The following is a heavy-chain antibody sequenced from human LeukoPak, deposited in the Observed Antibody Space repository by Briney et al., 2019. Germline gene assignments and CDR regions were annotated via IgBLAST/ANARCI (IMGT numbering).Heavy chain of an antibody. CDR2: INQEGSEK. J-gene: IGHJ5*02. D-gene: IGHD3-22*01. Sequence: GGALRLSCAASGFTFSSYWMSWVRQARGKGREWVANINQEGSEKYYVDSVKGRFTISRDNAKNSLYLQMNSLRAEDTAVYYCARVGYDSSVYFLNWFDPWGQGTLVTVSS. CDR3: ARVGYDSSVYFLNWFDP. V-gene: IGHV3-7*01. CDR1: GFTFSSYW.